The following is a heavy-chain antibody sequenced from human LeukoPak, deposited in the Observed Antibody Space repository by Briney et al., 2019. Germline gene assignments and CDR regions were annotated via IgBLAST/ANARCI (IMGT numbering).Heavy chain of an antibody. D-gene: IGHD3-9*01. CDR3: ARGYYDILLYYYYYGMDV. J-gene: IGHJ6*02. CDR2: IYYSGST. Sequence: SETLSLTCTVSGGSVSSGSYYWSWIRQPPGKGLEWIGYIYYSGSTNYNPSLKSRVTISVDTSKNQFSLKLSSVTAADTAVYYCARGYYDILLYYYYYGMDVWGQGTTVTVS. CDR1: GGSVSSGSYY. V-gene: IGHV4-61*01.